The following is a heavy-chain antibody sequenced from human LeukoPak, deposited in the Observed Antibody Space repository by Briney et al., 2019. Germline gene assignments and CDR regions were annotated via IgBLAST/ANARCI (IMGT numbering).Heavy chain of an antibody. CDR2: IYYSGST. V-gene: IGHV4-59*12. Sequence: SETLSLTCTVSGGSISSYYWSWIRQPPGKGLEWIGYIYYSGSTNYNPSLKSRVTISVDTSKNQFSLKLSSVTAADTAVYYCAILQPPETYYYDSSEGLLFATNWGQGTLVTVSS. CDR1: GGSISSYY. CDR3: AILQPPETYYYDSSEGLLFATN. J-gene: IGHJ4*02. D-gene: IGHD3-22*01.